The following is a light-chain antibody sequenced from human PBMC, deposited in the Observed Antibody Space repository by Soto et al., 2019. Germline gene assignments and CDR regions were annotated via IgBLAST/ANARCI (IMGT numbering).Light chain of an antibody. V-gene: IGKV1-5*03. CDR2: KAS. CDR1: QTISSW. J-gene: IGKJ1*01. Sequence: IQLTQSPSSLSASVGDRVTVTCWASQTISSWLAWYQQQPGKAPKLLIYKASTLKSGVPSRFSGRGSGTEFTLTISSLQPDDFATYYCQHYNSYSEAFGQGTKVDIK. CDR3: QHYNSYSEA.